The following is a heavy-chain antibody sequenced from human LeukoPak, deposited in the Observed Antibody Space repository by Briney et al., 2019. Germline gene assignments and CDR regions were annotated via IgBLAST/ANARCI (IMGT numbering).Heavy chain of an antibody. CDR3: AREAYYVILTGWISYYFDY. V-gene: IGHV3-21*01. D-gene: IGHD3-9*01. Sequence: PGGSLRLSCAASGFTFSSYSMNWVRQAPGKGLEWVSSISSSSSYIYYADSVKGRFTISRDNAKNSLYLQMNSLRAEDTAVYYCAREAYYVILTGWISYYFDYWGQGTLVTVS. CDR1: GFTFSSYS. CDR2: ISSSSSYI. J-gene: IGHJ4*02.